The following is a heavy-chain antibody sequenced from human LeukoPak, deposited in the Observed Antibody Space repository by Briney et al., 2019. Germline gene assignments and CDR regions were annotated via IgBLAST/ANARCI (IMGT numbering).Heavy chain of an antibody. J-gene: IGHJ4*02. CDR3: ARSIAAAGYYFDY. D-gene: IGHD6-13*01. CDR1: SGSISSGGYS. CDR2: IYHSGST. Sequence: SQTLSLTCAVSSGSISSGGYSWSWIRQPPGKGLEWIGYIYHSGSTYYNPSLKSRVTISVDRSKNQFSLKLSSVTAADTAVYYCARSIAAAGYYFDYWGQGTLVTVSS. V-gene: IGHV4-30-2*01.